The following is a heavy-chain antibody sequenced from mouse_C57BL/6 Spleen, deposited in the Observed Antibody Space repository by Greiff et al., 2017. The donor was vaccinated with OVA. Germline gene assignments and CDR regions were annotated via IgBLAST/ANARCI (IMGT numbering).Heavy chain of an antibody. V-gene: IGHV2-9-1*01. D-gene: IGHD1-1*01. Sequence: QVQLKESGPGLVAPSQSLSITCTVSGFSLTSYAISWVRQPPGKGLEWLGVIWTGGGTNYNSALKSRLSISKDNSKSQVFLKMNSLQTEDTARYYCARNAGTPVVAHDFDYWGQGTTLTVSS. J-gene: IGHJ2*01. CDR1: GFSLTSYA. CDR3: ARNAGTPVVAHDFDY. CDR2: IWTGGGT.